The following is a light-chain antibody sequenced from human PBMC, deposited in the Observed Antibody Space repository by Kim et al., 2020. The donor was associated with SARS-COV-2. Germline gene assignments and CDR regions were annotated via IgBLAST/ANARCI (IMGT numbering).Light chain of an antibody. CDR2: SVS. CDR1: QGIRSY. Sequence: SASTGDRVPISCRASQGIRSYLAWYQQKPGKAPKLLIYSVSFLQSGVPSRFSGSGSGTDFTLTISCLQSEYFATYYCQQYYSYPYTFGQGTKLEI. V-gene: IGKV1-8*01. CDR3: QQYYSYPYT. J-gene: IGKJ2*01.